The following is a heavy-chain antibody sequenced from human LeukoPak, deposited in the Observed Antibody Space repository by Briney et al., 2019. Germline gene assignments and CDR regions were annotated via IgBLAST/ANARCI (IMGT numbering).Heavy chain of an antibody. Sequence: GGSLRLPCAASGFTFNSYCMNWVRQAPGKGLEWVANINLDGSGKYYVDSVKGRFTISRDNAKNSLYLQMNNLRAEDTAVYYCTTGGEHVDPLDHYYYMAVWGKGTTVTISS. CDR3: TTGGEHVDPLDHYYYMAV. CDR2: INLDGSGK. D-gene: IGHD3-16*01. V-gene: IGHV3-7*01. CDR1: GFTFNSYC. J-gene: IGHJ6*03.